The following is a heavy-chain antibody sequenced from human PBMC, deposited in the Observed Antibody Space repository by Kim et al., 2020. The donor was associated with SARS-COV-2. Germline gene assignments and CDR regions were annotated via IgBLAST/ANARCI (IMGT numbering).Heavy chain of an antibody. Sequence: SETLSLTCAVYGGSFTDYYWSWIRQPPGKGLEWIGEINPRGSAYNSPSLKSRVTISEDTSKNQVSLKLSAVTAADTAIYYCARGVVIQRPSLIFDFWAQGTRLTVP. D-gene: IGHD2-21*01. CDR3: ARGVVIQRPSLIFDF. CDR1: GGSFTDYY. CDR2: INPRGSA. V-gene: IGHV4-34*01. J-gene: IGHJ4*02.